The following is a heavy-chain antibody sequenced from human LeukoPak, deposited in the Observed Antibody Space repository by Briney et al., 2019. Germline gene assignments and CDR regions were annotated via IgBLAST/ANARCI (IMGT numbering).Heavy chain of an antibody. CDR3: ARIVDFWSSYYYFDY. D-gene: IGHD3-3*01. Sequence: ASVKVSCKASGYTFTSYGISWVRQAPGQGLEWMGWISAYNGNTNYAQKLQGRVTMTTDTSTSTAYMELRSLRSDDTAVYYCARIVDFWSSYYYFDYWGQGTLVTVSS. V-gene: IGHV1-18*01. CDR2: ISAYNGNT. J-gene: IGHJ4*02. CDR1: GYTFTSYG.